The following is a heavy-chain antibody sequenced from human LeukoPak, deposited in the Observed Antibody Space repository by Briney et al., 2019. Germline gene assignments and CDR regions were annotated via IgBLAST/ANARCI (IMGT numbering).Heavy chain of an antibody. CDR1: GFTFSNYW. CDR2: IKQDGSEK. V-gene: IGHV3-7*01. D-gene: IGHD6-13*01. Sequence: PGGSLRLSCAASGFTFSNYWMSWVRQAPGKGLEWVANIKQDGSEKYYVDSVKGRFTISRDNAKNSLYLQMNSLRAEDTAVYYCARDCAQQGVWVFDSWGQGTLVTVSS. CDR3: ARDCAQQGVWVFDS. J-gene: IGHJ4*02.